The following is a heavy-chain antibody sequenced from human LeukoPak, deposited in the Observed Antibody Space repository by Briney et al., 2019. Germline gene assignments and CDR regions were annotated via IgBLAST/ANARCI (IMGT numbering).Heavy chain of an antibody. CDR2: ISGSGGRT. J-gene: IGHJ4*02. D-gene: IGHD4-17*01. V-gene: IGHV3-23*01. Sequence: PGGSLRLSCAASGFTFSSYAMSWVRAAPGKGVEWVSAISGSGGRTYYADSVKGRFTISRDNSKNTLYLQMNSLRAEDTAVYYCAKSDYEARPGPAYFDYWGQGTLVTVSS. CDR3: AKSDYEARPGPAYFDY. CDR1: GFTFSSYA.